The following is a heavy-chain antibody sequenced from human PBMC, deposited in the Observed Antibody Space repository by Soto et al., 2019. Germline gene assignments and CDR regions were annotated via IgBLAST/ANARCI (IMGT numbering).Heavy chain of an antibody. CDR3: ARSNSGYYKWFDP. Sequence: SETLSLTWGVEGGSCSGYDWSWIRQPPGTGLEWIGEINHSGITYCNPSLKSRVAISVDTSKNQFSLKLSSVTAADTAIYYCARSNSGYYKWFDPWGQGTLVTVSS. CDR1: GGSCSGYD. J-gene: IGHJ5*02. CDR2: INHSGIT. D-gene: IGHD3-22*01. V-gene: IGHV4-34*01.